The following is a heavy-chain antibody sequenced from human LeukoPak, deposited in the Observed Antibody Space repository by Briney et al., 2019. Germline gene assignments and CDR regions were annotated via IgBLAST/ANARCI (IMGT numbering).Heavy chain of an antibody. CDR2: ISSSGSTI. J-gene: IGHJ5*02. CDR3: ARVVGIPAAGTWFDP. Sequence: GGSLRLSCAASGFTFSSYEMNWVRQAPGKGLEWVSYISSSGSTIYYADSVKGRFTISRDNAKNSLYLQMNSLRAENTAVYYCARVVGIPAAGTWFDPWGQGTLVTVSS. V-gene: IGHV3-48*03. CDR1: GFTFSSYE. D-gene: IGHD6-13*01.